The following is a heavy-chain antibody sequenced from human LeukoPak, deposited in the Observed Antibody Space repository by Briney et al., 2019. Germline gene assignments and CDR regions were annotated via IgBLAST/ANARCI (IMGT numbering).Heavy chain of an antibody. CDR3: ARDGGVTYYYFYYYMDV. D-gene: IGHD3-16*01. V-gene: IGHV4-39*07. CDR1: GGSISSSSYY. J-gene: IGHJ6*03. CDR2: IYHSGST. Sequence: SETLSLTCTVSGGSISSSSYYWRWIRQPPGKGLEWIGSIYHSGSTYYNPSLKSPVMISVDTSKNQVSLKLSSVTAADTAVYYCARDGGVTYYYFYYYMDVWGKGTTVTVSS.